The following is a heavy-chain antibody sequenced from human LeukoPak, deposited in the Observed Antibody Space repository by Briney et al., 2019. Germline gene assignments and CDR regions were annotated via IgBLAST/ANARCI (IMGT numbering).Heavy chain of an antibody. CDR2: INSDGSST. D-gene: IGHD6-13*01. V-gene: IGHV3-74*01. Sequence: GGSLRLSCAASGFTFSSYWMHWVRHAPGKGLVCVSRINSDGSSTSYADSVKGRFTISRDNAKNTLYLQMNSLRAEDTAVYYCAGGIAAAGNDFDYWGQGTLVTVSS. CDR1: GFTFSSYW. J-gene: IGHJ4*02. CDR3: AGGIAAAGNDFDY.